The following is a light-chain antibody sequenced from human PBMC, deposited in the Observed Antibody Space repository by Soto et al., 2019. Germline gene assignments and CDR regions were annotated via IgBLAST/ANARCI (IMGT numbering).Light chain of an antibody. V-gene: IGKV3-15*01. CDR1: QSVSSN. CDR3: QQFNNWPQT. J-gene: IGKJ1*01. Sequence: EIVMTQSPATLSVSPGERATLSCRASQSVSSNLAWYQQKGGQAPRLLIYGASPRATGIPARFSGSGSGTEFTLTISSLQSEDFAVYFCQQFNNWPQTFGQGTKVDIK. CDR2: GAS.